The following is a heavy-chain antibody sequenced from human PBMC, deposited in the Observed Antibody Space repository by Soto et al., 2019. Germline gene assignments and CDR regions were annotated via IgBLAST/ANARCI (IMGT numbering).Heavy chain of an antibody. CDR2: IYYSGST. D-gene: IGHD6-25*01. J-gene: IGHJ4*02. Sequence: SETLSLTCTVSGGSISSSSYYWGWIRQPPGKGLEWIGSIYYSGSTYYNPSLKSRVTISVDTSKNQFSLKLSSVTAADTAVYYCARLGGYEGDFDYWGQGTLVTVSS. CDR1: GGSISSSSYY. CDR3: ARLGGYEGDFDY. V-gene: IGHV4-39*01.